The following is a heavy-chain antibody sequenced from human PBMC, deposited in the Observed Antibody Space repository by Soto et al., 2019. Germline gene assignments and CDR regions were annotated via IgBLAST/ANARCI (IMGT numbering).Heavy chain of an antibody. V-gene: IGHV4-34*01. CDR2: INHSGST. CDR1: GGSFSGYY. D-gene: IGHD3-10*01. J-gene: IGHJ6*02. CDR3: ASTGADEGGDYYYYYGIDV. Sequence: SETLSLTCAVYGGSFSGYYWSWIRQPPGKGLEWIGEINHSGSTNYNPSLKSRVTISVDTSKNQFSLKLSSVTAADTAVYYCASTGADEGGDYYYYYGIDVWGQGTTVTVSS.